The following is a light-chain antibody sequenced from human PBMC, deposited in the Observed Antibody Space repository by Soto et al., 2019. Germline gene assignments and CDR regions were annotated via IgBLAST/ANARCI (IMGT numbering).Light chain of an antibody. Sequence: EIVMTQSPATLSVSPGERATLSCRASQSVSNNLAWYQQKPGQAPRLLIYGASTWATGIPARFSGSGSGTEFTLTISSLQSEDFAVYYCQHYNNWPPWTFGQGTKVEIK. CDR2: GAS. J-gene: IGKJ1*01. CDR1: QSVSNN. CDR3: QHYNNWPPWT. V-gene: IGKV3-15*01.